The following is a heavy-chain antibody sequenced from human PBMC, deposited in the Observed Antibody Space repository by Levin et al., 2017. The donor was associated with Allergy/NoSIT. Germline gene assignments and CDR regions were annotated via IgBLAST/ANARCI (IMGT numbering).Heavy chain of an antibody. CDR2: IKQDGSEK. Sequence: GGSLRLSCAASGFTFSSYWMSWVRQAPGKGLEWVANIKQDGSEKYYVDSVKGRFTISRDNAKNSLYLQMNSLRAEDTAVYYCARAVDGYYYYMDVWGKGTTVTVSS. D-gene: IGHD4-23*01. CDR1: GFTFSSYW. CDR3: ARAVDGYYYYMDV. J-gene: IGHJ6*03. V-gene: IGHV3-7*03.